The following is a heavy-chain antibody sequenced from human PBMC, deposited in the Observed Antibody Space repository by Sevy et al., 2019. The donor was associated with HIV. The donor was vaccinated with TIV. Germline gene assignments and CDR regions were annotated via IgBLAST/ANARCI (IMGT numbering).Heavy chain of an antibody. CDR3: ARLLTITMIVVVIHDAFDI. CDR1: GGSISSSSYY. CDR2: IYYSGST. Sequence: SETLSLTCTVSGGSISSSSYYWGWIRQPPGKGLEWIGSIYYSGSTYYNPSLKRRVTISVDTSKNQFALLLSSVTAADTAVYYCARLLTITMIVVVIHDAFDIWGQGTMVTVSS. J-gene: IGHJ3*02. D-gene: IGHD3-22*01. V-gene: IGHV4-39*01.